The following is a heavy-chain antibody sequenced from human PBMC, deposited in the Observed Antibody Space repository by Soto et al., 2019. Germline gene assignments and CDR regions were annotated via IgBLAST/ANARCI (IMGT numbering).Heavy chain of an antibody. CDR1: GYTFTSYA. Sequence: QVQLVQSGSELKKPGASVKVSCKASGYTFTSYAMNWVRQAPGQGLEWMGWINTNTGNPTYAQGFTGRFVFSLDTSVSTAYLQICSIKAEDTAVYYCARDPCSSTSCPYGMDVWGQGTTVTVSS. CDR2: INTNTGNP. V-gene: IGHV7-4-1*01. J-gene: IGHJ6*02. D-gene: IGHD2-2*01. CDR3: ARDPCSSTSCPYGMDV.